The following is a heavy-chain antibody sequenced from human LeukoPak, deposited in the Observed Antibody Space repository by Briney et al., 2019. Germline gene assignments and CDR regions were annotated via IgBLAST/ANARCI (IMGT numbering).Heavy chain of an antibody. CDR2: ISYDGSNK. V-gene: IGHV3-30*04. D-gene: IGHD2-2*01. CDR1: GFTFSSYA. J-gene: IGHJ6*04. Sequence: PGGSLRLSCAASGFTFSSYAMHWVRQAPGKGLEWVAVISYDGSNKYYADSVKGRFTISRDNSKNTLYLQMNSLRAEDTAVYYCARDKGYCSSTSCYRTGYYYCGMDVWGKGTTVTVSS. CDR3: ARDKGYCSSTSCYRTGYYYCGMDV.